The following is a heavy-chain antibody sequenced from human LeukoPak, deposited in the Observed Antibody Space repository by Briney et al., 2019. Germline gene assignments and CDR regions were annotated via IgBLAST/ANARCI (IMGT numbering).Heavy chain of an antibody. CDR3: AKDREYSYVYDAFEM. V-gene: IGHV3-23*01. CDR1: GFTFSSYA. J-gene: IGHJ3*02. Sequence: GGSLRLSCAASGFTFSSYAMSWVRQAPGKGLEWVSGMSGSGDTTYYADSVNGRFTIARDNSKNTLYLQMNTLRAEDTAVYYCAKDREYSYVYDAFEMWGQGTLVTVSS. D-gene: IGHD3-16*01. CDR2: MSGSGDTT.